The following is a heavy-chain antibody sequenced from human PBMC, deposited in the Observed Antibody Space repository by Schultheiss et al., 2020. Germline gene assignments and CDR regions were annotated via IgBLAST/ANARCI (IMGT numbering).Heavy chain of an antibody. CDR3: ARGWDYGGNYHFDY. CDR2: IYTSGST. CDR1: GGSISSSSYY. J-gene: IGHJ4*02. V-gene: IGHV4-39*07. D-gene: IGHD4-23*01. Sequence: SETLSLTCTVSGGSISSSSYYWGWIRQPPGKGLEWIGSIYTSGSTNYNPSLKSRVTMSVDTSKNQFSLKLSSVTAADTAVYYCARGWDYGGNYHFDYWGQGTLVTVSS.